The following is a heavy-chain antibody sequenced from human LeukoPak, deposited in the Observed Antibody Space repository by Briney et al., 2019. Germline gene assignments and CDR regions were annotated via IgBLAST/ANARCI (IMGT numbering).Heavy chain of an antibody. J-gene: IGHJ4*02. D-gene: IGHD3-9*01. V-gene: IGHV4-39*01. CDR1: GGSISSSSYY. CDR2: IYYSGST. CDR3: ARHASSDILTGYYF. Sequence: SETLSLTCTVSGGSISSSSYYWGWIRQPPGKGLEWIGSIYYSGSTYYNPSLKSRVTISVDTSKNQFSLKLSSVTAADTAVYYCARHASSDILTGYYFWGQGTLVTVSS.